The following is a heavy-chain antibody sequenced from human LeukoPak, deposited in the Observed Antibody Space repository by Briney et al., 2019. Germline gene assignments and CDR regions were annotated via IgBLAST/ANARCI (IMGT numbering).Heavy chain of an antibody. CDR3: ARGSLGYCSSTSCRMTNWFDP. V-gene: IGHV1-8*01. CDR1: GYTFTSYD. Sequence: ASVKVSCKASGYTFTSYDINWVRQATGQGLEWMGWMNPNSGNTGYAQKFQGRVTMTRNTSISTAYMELSSRRSEDTAVYYCARGSLGYCSSTSCRMTNWFDPWGQGTLVTVSS. J-gene: IGHJ5*02. D-gene: IGHD2-2*01. CDR2: MNPNSGNT.